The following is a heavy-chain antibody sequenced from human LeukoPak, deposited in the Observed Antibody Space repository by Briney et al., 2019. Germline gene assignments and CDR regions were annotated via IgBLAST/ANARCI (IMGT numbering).Heavy chain of an antibody. J-gene: IGHJ4*02. D-gene: IGHD5-18*01. Sequence: PGGSLRLSCAASGFTFSSYAMHWVRQAPGKGLEWVAVISYDGSNKYYADSVKGRFTISRDDSKNTLYLQMNSLRAEDTAVYYCARPTAMVTAYFDYWGQGTLVTVSS. CDR3: ARPTAMVTAYFDY. CDR1: GFTFSSYA. V-gene: IGHV3-30-3*01. CDR2: ISYDGSNK.